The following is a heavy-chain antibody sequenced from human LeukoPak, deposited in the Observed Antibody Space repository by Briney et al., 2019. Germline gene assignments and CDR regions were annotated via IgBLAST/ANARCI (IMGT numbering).Heavy chain of an antibody. CDR1: GFTFSYYE. D-gene: IGHD3-22*01. V-gene: IGHV3-48*03. CDR3: ARADYYDTSGFRGGYYYYGMDV. J-gene: IGHJ6*02. Sequence: GGSLRLSCAASGFTFSYYEMIWVRQAPGKGLEWVSYISSSGSTIYYADSVKGRFTISSDNAKNSLYLQMNSLRAEDTAVYYCARADYYDTSGFRGGYYYYGMDVWGQGTTVTVSS. CDR2: ISSSGSTI.